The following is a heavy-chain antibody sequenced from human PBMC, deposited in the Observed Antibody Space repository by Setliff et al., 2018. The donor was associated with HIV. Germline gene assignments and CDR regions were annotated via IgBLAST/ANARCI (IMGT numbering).Heavy chain of an antibody. Sequence: SETLSLTCSVSDGSMTSGSYYWGWIRQPPGKGLEWIGSVYYSGTTYYNPSLKSRLRMSVDTSENQFTLKVISMTAADTAVYYCARLSCSSNSCPFDYWVQGTLVTAPQ. CDR2: VYYSGTT. J-gene: IGHJ4*02. CDR1: DGSMTSGSYY. D-gene: IGHD2-2*01. V-gene: IGHV4-39*06. CDR3: ARLSCSSNSCPFDY.